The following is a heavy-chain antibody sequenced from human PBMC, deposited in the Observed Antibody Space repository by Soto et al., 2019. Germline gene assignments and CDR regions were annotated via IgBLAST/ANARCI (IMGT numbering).Heavy chain of an antibody. Sequence: SETLSLTCTVSGGSISSGDYYWSWIRQPPGKGLEWIGEIYYSGSTNYNPSLKSRVTISVDTSKNQFSLKLSSVTAADTAVYYCAFYGYNWNYALPIGKYYFDYWGQGTLVTVSS. J-gene: IGHJ4*02. CDR2: IYYSGST. CDR1: GGSISSGDYY. D-gene: IGHD1-7*01. CDR3: AFYGYNWNYALPIGKYYFDY. V-gene: IGHV4-30-4*01.